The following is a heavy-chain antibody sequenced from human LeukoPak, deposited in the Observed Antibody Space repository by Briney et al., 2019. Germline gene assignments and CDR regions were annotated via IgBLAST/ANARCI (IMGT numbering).Heavy chain of an antibody. D-gene: IGHD3-3*01. CDR2: INPSGGST. CDR1: GYTFTSYY. Sequence: ASVKVSCKASGYTFTSYYMHWVRQAPGQGLEWMGIINPSGGSTSYAQKFQGRVTMTRDTSTSTVYMELSSLRSEDTAVYYCARDLRRITIFGVVIRNYYYYCMDVWGQGTTVTVSS. V-gene: IGHV1-46*01. J-gene: IGHJ6*02. CDR3: ARDLRRITIFGVVIRNYYYYCMDV.